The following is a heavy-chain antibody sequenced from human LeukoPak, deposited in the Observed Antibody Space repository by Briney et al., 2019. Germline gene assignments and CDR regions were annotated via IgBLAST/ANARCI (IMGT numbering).Heavy chain of an antibody. J-gene: IGHJ4*02. D-gene: IGHD1-26*01. CDR1: GYSISSGYY. V-gene: IGHV4-38-2*02. Sequence: SETLSLTCTASGYSISSGYYWGWIRQPPGKRLEWTGSINHSGSTYYNPSLRSRVTISVDTSKNQFSLKLSSVTAADTAVYSCARGGPSGSHTAYWGQGTLVTVSS. CDR3: ARGGPSGSHTAY. CDR2: INHSGST.